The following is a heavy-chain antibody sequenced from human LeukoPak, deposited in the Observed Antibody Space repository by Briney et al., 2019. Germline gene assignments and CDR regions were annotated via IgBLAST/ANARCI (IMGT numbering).Heavy chain of an antibody. CDR3: ARARDSSGYYLLDY. Sequence: ASVKVSCKASGGTFSSYAISWVRQAPGQGLEWMGRIIPILGIANYAQKFQGRVTITADKSTSTAYMELSSLRSEDTAVYYCARARDSSGYYLLDYWGQGTLATVSS. CDR2: IIPILGIA. V-gene: IGHV1-69*04. J-gene: IGHJ4*02. D-gene: IGHD3-22*01. CDR1: GGTFSSYA.